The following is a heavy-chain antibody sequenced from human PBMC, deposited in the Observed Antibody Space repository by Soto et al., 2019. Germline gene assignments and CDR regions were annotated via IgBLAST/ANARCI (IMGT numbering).Heavy chain of an antibody. CDR1: GFPFSNYY. J-gene: IGHJ4*02. D-gene: IGHD5-18*01. Sequence: GGSLRLSCVASGFPFSNYYMDWVRQAPGKGLEWVSRISWNSGSIGYADSVEGRFIISRDNAKNSLYLQMNSLRAEDTALYYCAKAVGSYGNFDYWGQGTLVTVSS. CDR3: AKAVGSYGNFDY. V-gene: IGHV3-9*01. CDR2: ISWNSGSI.